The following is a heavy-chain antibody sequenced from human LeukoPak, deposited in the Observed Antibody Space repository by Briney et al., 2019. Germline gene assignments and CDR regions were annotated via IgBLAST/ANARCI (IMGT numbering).Heavy chain of an antibody. CDR2: IKSDGST. CDR3: ARAPPKFGVYSPEYFRH. J-gene: IGHJ1*01. D-gene: IGHD3-22*01. CDR1: GFTFSTYW. V-gene: IGHV3-74*01. Sequence: GGSLRLSCAASGFTFSTYWMHWVRQAPGKGLVWVSRIKSDGSTNYADSVKGRFTISRDNANNTLSLQMNSLRPEDTGVYYCARAPPKFGVYSPEYFRHWGQGTLVTVSS.